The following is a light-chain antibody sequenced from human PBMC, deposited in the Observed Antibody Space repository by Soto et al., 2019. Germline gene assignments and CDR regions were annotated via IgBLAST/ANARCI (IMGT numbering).Light chain of an antibody. Sequence: EIVLTQSPGTLSLSPGERATLSCTASQSVISSCLAWYQRKPGQAPRLLIHTTSIRATDIPDRFSGSGSGTAFTLTISRLEPDDFAVYYCQQCGGSPLFSFGPGTRVDI. CDR1: QSVISSC. J-gene: IGKJ3*01. CDR2: TTS. CDR3: QQCGGSPLFS. V-gene: IGKV3-20*01.